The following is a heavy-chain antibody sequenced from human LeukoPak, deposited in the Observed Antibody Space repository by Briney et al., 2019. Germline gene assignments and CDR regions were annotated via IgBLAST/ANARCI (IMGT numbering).Heavy chain of an antibody. CDR1: GFLVSNNY. Sequence: PGGSLRLSCAASGFLVSNNYVRWVRQAPGKGLEWVSIIYRGGSTYSADSVKDGFTVSSDNSKNTFYLQMNSLRAEDTAVYYCARGYDSGGSYAIWAFDYWGQGTLVTVSS. CDR2: IYRGGST. V-gene: IGHV3-53*01. CDR3: ARGYDSGGSYAIWAFDY. D-gene: IGHD3-22*01. J-gene: IGHJ4*02.